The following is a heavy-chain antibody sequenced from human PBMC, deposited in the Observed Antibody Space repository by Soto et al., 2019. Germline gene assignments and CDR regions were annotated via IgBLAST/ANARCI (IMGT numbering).Heavy chain of an antibody. CDR1: GFTFSNAW. CDR2: IKSKTDGGTT. CDR3: TTDSRGSSWFYYYYGMDV. Sequence: GGSLRLSCAASGFTFSNAWMNWVRQAPGKGLEWVGRIKSKTDGGTTDYAAPVKGRFTISRDDSKNTLYLQMNSLKTEDTAVYYCTTDSRGSSWFYYYYGMDVWGQGTTVTVSS. V-gene: IGHV3-15*07. J-gene: IGHJ6*02. D-gene: IGHD6-13*01.